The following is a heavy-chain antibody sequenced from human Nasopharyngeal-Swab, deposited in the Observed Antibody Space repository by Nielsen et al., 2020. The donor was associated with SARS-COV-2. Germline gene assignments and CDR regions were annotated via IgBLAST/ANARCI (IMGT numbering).Heavy chain of an antibody. V-gene: IGHV4-59*01. Sequence: SETLFLTCTVPGGSISGYYWSWIRQPPGKGLEWIGHIFYSGSTTYNPSLRSRVTISVDTSKNQFSLRLSSVTAADTAVYFCARRGNSYGGNWFDSWGLGSLVVVSS. CDR2: IFYSGST. D-gene: IGHD2/OR15-2a*01. CDR1: GGSISGYY. CDR3: ARRGNSYGGNWFDS. J-gene: IGHJ5*01.